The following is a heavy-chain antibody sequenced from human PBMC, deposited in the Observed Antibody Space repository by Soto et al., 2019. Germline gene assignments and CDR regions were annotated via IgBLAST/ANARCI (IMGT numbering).Heavy chain of an antibody. V-gene: IGHV4-59*08. J-gene: IGHJ6*02. CDR1: GGSITNYY. CDR2: INYDGYS. D-gene: IGHD3-10*01. Sequence: QVQLQESGPGLVKPSETLSLTCTVSGGSITNYYCSWFRQPPGKGLEWIGYINYDGYSAYNLSLKRRVTLSRAASKTQFSLMLESVTATDTAVYYCARHGFGPLHGLGDVWGPGTTVIVSS. CDR3: ARHGFGPLHGLGDV.